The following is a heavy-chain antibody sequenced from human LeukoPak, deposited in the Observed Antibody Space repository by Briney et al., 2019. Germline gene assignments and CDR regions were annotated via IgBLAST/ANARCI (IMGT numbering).Heavy chain of an antibody. CDR2: TNHSGST. CDR1: GGSFSGYY. CDR3: ARGHSSSGAGWFDP. J-gene: IGHJ5*02. D-gene: IGHD6-6*01. Sequence: SETLSLTCAVYGGSFSGYYWSWIRQPPGKGLEWIGETNHSGSTNYNPSLKSRVTISVDTSKNQFSLKLSSVTAADTAVYYCARGHSSSGAGWFDPWGQGTLVTVSS. V-gene: IGHV4-34*01.